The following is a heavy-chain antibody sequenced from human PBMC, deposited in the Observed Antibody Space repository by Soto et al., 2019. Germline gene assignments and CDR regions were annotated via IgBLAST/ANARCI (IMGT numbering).Heavy chain of an antibody. CDR1: GDSVSSNSAA. J-gene: IGHJ3*02. V-gene: IGHV6-1*01. Sequence: PSQTLSLTCAISGDSVSSNSAAWNWIRQSPSRGLEWLGRTYYRSKWYNDYAVSVKSRITINPDTSKNQFSLQLNSVTPEDTAVYYCARDDGAVAGKRGAIDIWGQGTMVTVSS. CDR2: TYYRSKWYN. CDR3: ARDDGAVAGKRGAIDI. D-gene: IGHD6-19*01.